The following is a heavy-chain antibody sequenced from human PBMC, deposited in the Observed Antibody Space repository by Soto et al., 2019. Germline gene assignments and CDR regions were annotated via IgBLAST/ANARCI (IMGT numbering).Heavy chain of an antibody. CDR2: IKQDGREK. V-gene: IGHV3-7*01. J-gene: IGHJ4*02. Sequence: EVQLEESGGTLVQPGGSLRLSCAASGLTFSNYWMSWVRQAPGKGLEWVANIKQDGREKYYVDSVRGRFTISRDNAKNSLYLQMSSLRAADTAVYYCTKVVGLAGQDWGQGTLVTVSS. CDR1: GLTFSNYW. D-gene: IGHD6-19*01. CDR3: TKVVGLAGQD.